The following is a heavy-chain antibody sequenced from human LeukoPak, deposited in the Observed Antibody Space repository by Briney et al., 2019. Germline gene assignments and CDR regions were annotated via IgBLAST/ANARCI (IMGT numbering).Heavy chain of an antibody. CDR1: GHSISRGYY. V-gene: IGHV4-38-2*02. CDR3: ARMRMVGTISRLFDY. D-gene: IGHD5-12*01. CDR2: IYHSGST. Sequence: SETLSLTCSVSGHSISRGYYWGWIRQPPGKGLEWIGRIYHSGSTYYNPSLKSRITISVDMSKNQFSLKLSSVSAADTAVYYCARMRMVGTISRLFDYWGQGTLVTVSS. J-gene: IGHJ4*02.